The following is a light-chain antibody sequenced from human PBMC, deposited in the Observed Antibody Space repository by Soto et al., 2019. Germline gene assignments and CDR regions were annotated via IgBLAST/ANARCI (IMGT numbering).Light chain of an antibody. J-gene: IGKJ1*01. CDR3: PVYDSSPTT. CDR1: QSVSSSY. Sequence: ETVFTQSPCTLSSYTGERATLSCRASQSVSSSYLAWYQHKPGQAPRFLIYGASTRATGIPDRFSGSGSGTDFTLTISNLEPEDFTVYYSPVYDSSPTTFGQGTKVDIK. V-gene: IGKV3-20*01. CDR2: GAS.